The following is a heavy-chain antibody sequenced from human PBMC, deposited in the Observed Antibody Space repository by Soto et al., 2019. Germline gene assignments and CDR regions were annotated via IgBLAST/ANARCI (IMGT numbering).Heavy chain of an antibody. CDR3: AKGVRLGSDEGSGSYYYYYMDV. Sequence: GGSLRLSCAASGFTFSSYAMSWVRQAPGKGLEWVSAISGSGGSTYYADSVKGGFTISRDNSKNTLYLQMNSLRAEDTAVYYCAKGVRLGSDEGSGSYYYYYMDVWGKGTTVTVSS. D-gene: IGHD3-10*01. CDR1: GFTFSSYA. CDR2: ISGSGGST. V-gene: IGHV3-23*01. J-gene: IGHJ6*03.